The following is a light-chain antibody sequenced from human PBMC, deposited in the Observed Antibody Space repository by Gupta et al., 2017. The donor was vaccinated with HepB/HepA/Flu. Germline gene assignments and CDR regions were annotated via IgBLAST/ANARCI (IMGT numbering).Light chain of an antibody. CDR1: SSDVGGYNY. Sequence: QSALTQPRSVSGSPGQSVTISCTGTSSDVGGYNYVSWYQQHPGKAPKLMIYDVSKRPSGVPDRFSGSKYGNTAALTITGLQAEDEADYYCCSYAGSYTRYVFGTGTKVTGL. J-gene: IGLJ1*01. CDR3: CSYAGSYTRYV. V-gene: IGLV2-11*01. CDR2: DVS.